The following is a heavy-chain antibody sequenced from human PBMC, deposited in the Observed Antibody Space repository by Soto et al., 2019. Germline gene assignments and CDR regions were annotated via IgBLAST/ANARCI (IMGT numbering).Heavy chain of an antibody. Sequence: EVQLVESGGGLVKPGGSLRISCAASGFTFSSYSMNWVRQAPGKGLEWVSSISSSSSYIYYADSVKGRFTISRDNAKNSLYLQMNSLRAEDTAVYYCARVEYYDSSGVDAFDIWGQGTMVTVSS. CDR2: ISSSSSYI. J-gene: IGHJ3*02. D-gene: IGHD3-22*01. CDR1: GFTFSSYS. V-gene: IGHV3-21*01. CDR3: ARVEYYDSSGVDAFDI.